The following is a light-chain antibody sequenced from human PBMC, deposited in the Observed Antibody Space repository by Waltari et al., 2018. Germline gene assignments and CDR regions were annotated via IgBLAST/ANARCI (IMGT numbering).Light chain of an antibody. V-gene: IGLV1-44*01. CDR1: TSNLGFNT. Sequence: QSVLVPPPSVSGAPGQRVSIACSGSTSNLGFNTLQWYQQVPGTAPKALIHGNSPRPSGVPDRLLGSKSGNSATLDIIGRQSEDEADYYCASWDLSLAAVAFGGGPRLTVL. J-gene: IGLJ2*01. CDR3: ASWDLSLAAVA. CDR2: GNS.